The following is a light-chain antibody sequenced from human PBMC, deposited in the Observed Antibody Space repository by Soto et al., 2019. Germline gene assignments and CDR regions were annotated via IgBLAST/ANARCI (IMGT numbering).Light chain of an antibody. Sequence: EIVMTQSPATLSVSPGEGATLSCRASQTVSNNLAGYQQKPGQAPRLLIHGASTRATGIPARFSGSGSGTEFTLTITSLQSEDFAVYYCQQYNSWPPITFGQGTRLEIK. CDR1: QTVSNN. CDR2: GAS. CDR3: QQYNSWPPIT. V-gene: IGKV3-15*01. J-gene: IGKJ5*01.